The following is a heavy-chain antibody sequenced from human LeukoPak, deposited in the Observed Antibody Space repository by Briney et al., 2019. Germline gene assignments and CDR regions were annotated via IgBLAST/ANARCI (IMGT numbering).Heavy chain of an antibody. CDR2: IIPIFGTA. Sequence: SVKVSCKASGGTFSSYAISWVRQAPGQGLEWMGGIIPIFGTANYAQKFQGRVTIAADESTSTDYMELSSLRSEDTAVYYCARDRYSYGPLDVWGKGTTVTVSS. J-gene: IGHJ6*04. D-gene: IGHD5-18*01. CDR1: GGTFSSYA. V-gene: IGHV1-69*13. CDR3: ARDRYSYGPLDV.